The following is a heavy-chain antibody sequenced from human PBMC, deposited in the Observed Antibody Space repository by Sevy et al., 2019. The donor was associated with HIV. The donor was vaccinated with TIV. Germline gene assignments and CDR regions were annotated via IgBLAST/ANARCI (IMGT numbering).Heavy chain of an antibody. CDR1: GFTFSSYG. V-gene: IGHV3-30*18. Sequence: GGSLRLSCAASGFTFSSYGMHWVRQAPGKGLEWVAVISYDGSNKYYADSVKGRFTISRDNSKNTLYLQMNSLRAEDTAVYYCAKDRTTGNAAAGTPFDYWGQGTLVTVS. D-gene: IGHD6-13*01. CDR2: ISYDGSNK. CDR3: AKDRTTGNAAAGTPFDY. J-gene: IGHJ4*02.